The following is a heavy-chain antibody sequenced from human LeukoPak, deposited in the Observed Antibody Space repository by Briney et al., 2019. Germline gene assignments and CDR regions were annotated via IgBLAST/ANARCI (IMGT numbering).Heavy chain of an antibody. CDR3: AKEDWNYAPIFY. Sequence: GGSLRLSCAASGFTFSSYSMHWVRQAPGKGLEWVAFIRYDGSNKYYADSVKGRFTISRDNSKNTLYLQMNSLRAEDTAVYYCAKEDWNYAPIFYWGQGTLVTVSS. J-gene: IGHJ4*02. V-gene: IGHV3-30*02. D-gene: IGHD1-7*01. CDR2: IRYDGSNK. CDR1: GFTFSSYS.